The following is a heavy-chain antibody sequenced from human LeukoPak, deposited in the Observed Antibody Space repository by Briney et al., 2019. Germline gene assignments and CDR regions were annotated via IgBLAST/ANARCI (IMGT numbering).Heavy chain of an antibody. V-gene: IGHV4-34*01. CDR2: INHSGST. D-gene: IGHD3-22*01. Sequence: SDTLSLTCAVYGGSFSGYYWSWIRQPPGKGLEWIGEINHSGSTNYNPSLKSRVTISVDTSKNQFSLKLNSVTAADTAVYSCARGDRVVLCYYYDRSSYYYWLDYWGQGTLVTVSS. CDR3: ARGDRVVLCYYYDRSSYYYWLDY. CDR1: GGSFSGYY. J-gene: IGHJ4*02.